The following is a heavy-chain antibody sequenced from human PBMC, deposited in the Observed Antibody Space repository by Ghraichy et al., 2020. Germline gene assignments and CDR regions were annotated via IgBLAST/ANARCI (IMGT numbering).Heavy chain of an antibody. CDR2: INHSGST. CDR1: GGSFSGYY. V-gene: IGHV4-34*01. Sequence: SETLSLTCAVYGGSFSGYYWSWIRQPPGKGLEWIGEINHSGSTNYNPSLKSRVTISVDTSKNQFSLKLSSVTAADTAVYYCARGSCSSTSCKSYYYYYGMDVWGQGTTVTVSS. CDR3: ARGSCSSTSCKSYYYYYGMDV. D-gene: IGHD2-2*01. J-gene: IGHJ6*02.